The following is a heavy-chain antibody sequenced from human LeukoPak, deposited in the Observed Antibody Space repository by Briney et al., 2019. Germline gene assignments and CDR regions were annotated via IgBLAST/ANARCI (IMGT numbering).Heavy chain of an antibody. J-gene: IGHJ4*02. Sequence: GASVKVSCKASGYTFTGYYMHWVRQAPGQGLEWMGWINPNSGGTNYAQKFQGRVTMTRDTSISTAYMELSRLRSDDTAVYYCASTGYSSSWYFGRGNHYFDYWGQGTLVTVSS. CDR3: ASTGYSSSWYFGRGNHYFDY. CDR2: INPNSGGT. CDR1: GYTFTGYY. V-gene: IGHV1-2*02. D-gene: IGHD6-13*01.